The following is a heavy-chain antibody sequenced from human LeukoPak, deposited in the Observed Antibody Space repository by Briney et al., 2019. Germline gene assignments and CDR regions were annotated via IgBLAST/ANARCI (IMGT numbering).Heavy chain of an antibody. CDR2: IYYSGST. V-gene: IGHV4-59*01. D-gene: IGHD4-11*01. CDR1: GGSISSYY. CDR3: ARVQYGEFDP. Sequence: SETLSLTCTVSGGSISSYYWSWIRQPPGKGLEWIGYIYYSGSTNYNPSLKSRVTISVDTSKNQFSLKLSSVTAAVTAVYYCARVQYGEFDPWGQGTLVTVSS. J-gene: IGHJ5*02.